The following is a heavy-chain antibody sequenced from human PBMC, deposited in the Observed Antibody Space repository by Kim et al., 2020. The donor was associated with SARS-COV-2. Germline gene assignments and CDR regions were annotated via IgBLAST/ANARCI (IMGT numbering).Heavy chain of an antibody. V-gene: IGHV5-51*01. D-gene: IGHD3-22*01. CDR3: ARHVNGAYYYDSSGYYWYFDL. J-gene: IGHJ2*01. CDR1: GYSFTSYW. Sequence: GESLKISCKGSGYSFTSYWIGWVRQMPGKGLEWMGIIYPGDSDTRYSPSFQGQVTISADKSISTAYLQWSSLKASDTAMYYCARHVNGAYYYDSSGYYWYFDLWGRGTLVTVSS. CDR2: IYPGDSDT.